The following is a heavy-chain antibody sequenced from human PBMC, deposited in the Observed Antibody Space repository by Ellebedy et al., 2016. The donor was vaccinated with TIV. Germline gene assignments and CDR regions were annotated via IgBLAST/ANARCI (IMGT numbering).Heavy chain of an antibody. CDR2: ISYDGSNK. CDR3: ARGYIAAAGTVDY. D-gene: IGHD6-13*01. CDR1: GFTFSSYG. J-gene: IGHJ4*02. V-gene: IGHV3-30*03. Sequence: GGSLRLSXAASGFTFSSYGMHWVRQAPGKGLEWVAVISYDGSNKYYADSVKGRFTISRDNSKNTLYLQMNSLRAEDTAVYYCARGYIAAAGTVDYWGQGTLVTVSS.